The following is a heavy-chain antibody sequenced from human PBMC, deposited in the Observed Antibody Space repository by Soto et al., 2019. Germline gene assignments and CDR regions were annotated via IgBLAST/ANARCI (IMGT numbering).Heavy chain of an antibody. V-gene: IGHV1-18*01. J-gene: IGHJ4*02. CDR3: TRHLQQLAHDY. Sequence: QVQLVQSGADVKKPGASVKVSCKASGYTFTSYGISWVRQAPGQGLEWMGWISAYNGNTNYAQKIQVRVTITTDTSRSTADMELSSLRSDDTGVYYCTRHLQQLAHDYWGQGTLVTVSS. CDR1: GYTFTSYG. CDR2: ISAYNGNT. D-gene: IGHD6-13*01.